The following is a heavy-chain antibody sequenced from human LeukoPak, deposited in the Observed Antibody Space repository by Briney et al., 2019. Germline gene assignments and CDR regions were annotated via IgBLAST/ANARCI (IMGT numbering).Heavy chain of an antibody. CDR2: ISYDGSNK. CDR3: AKDRDFWSGHRYYFDY. CDR1: GFTFSSYG. D-gene: IGHD3-3*01. V-gene: IGHV3-30*18. J-gene: IGHJ4*02. Sequence: PGRSLRLSCAASGFTFSSYGMYWVRQAPGKGLEWVAVISYDGSNKYYADSVKGRFTISRDNSKNTLYLQMNSLRAEDTAVYYCAKDRDFWSGHRYYFDYWGQGTLVTVST.